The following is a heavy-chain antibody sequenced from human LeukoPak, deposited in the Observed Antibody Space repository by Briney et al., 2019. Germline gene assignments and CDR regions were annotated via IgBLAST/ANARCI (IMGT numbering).Heavy chain of an antibody. CDR3: HVVVPAAD. J-gene: IGHJ4*02. CDR1: GFTFSGSA. Sequence: PGGSLKLSCAASGFTFSGSAMHWVRQASGKGLEWVGRIRSKANSYATAYAASVKGRFTISRDDSKNTAYLQMNSLKTEDTAVYYCHVVVPAADWGQGTLVTVSS. V-gene: IGHV3-73*01. D-gene: IGHD2-2*01. CDR2: IRSKANSYAT.